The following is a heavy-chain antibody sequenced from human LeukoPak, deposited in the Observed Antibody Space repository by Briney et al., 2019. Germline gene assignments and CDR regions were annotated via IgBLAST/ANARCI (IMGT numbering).Heavy chain of an antibody. J-gene: IGHJ4*02. CDR2: INPNSGGT. CDR3: ARGTTDAY. Sequence: ASVKVSCKASGYTFTGYYMHWVRQAPGQGLEWMGWINPNSGGTNYAQKFQGRVTMTGDPSTRTVYMELSSLTSDDTAVYYCARGTTDAYWGQGTLVTVSS. D-gene: IGHD1-1*01. CDR1: GYTFTGYY. V-gene: IGHV1-2*02.